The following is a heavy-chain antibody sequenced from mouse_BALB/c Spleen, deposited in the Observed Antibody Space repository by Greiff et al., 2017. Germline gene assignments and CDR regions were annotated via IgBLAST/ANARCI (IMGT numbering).Heavy chain of an antibody. V-gene: IGHV1-7*01. D-gene: IGHD1-2*01. J-gene: IGHJ2*01. CDR2: INPSTGYT. CDR1: GYTFTSYW. Sequence: QVQLQQSGAELAKPGASVKMSCKASGYTFTSYWMHWVKQRPGQGLEWIGYINPSTGYTEYNQKFKDKATLTADKSSSTAYMQLSSLTSEDSAVYYCARRGITTADYFDYWGQGTTLTVSS. CDR3: ARRGITTADYFDY.